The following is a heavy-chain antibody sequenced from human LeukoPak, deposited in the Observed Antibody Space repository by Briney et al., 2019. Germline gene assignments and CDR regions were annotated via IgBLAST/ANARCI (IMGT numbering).Heavy chain of an antibody. CDR1: GYTFTSYY. CDR3: ARWLQSRGFDY. V-gene: IGHV1-46*01. D-gene: IGHD5-24*01. Sequence: GASVKVSCKASGYTFTSYYMYWVRQAPGQGLEWMGIIDPSGGSTSYAQKFQGRVTMTRDTSTSTVYMELSSLRSEDTAVYYCARWLQSRGFDYWGQGTLVTVSS. CDR2: IDPSGGST. J-gene: IGHJ4*02.